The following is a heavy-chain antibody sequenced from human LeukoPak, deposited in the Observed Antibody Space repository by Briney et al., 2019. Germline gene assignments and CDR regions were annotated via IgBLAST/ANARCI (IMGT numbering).Heavy chain of an antibody. D-gene: IGHD2-15*01. V-gene: IGHV3-30*18. CDR3: AKARRSQGIDY. CDR2: ISYDGSNK. J-gene: IGHJ4*02. Sequence: PGGSLRLSCAASGFTFSSYGMHWVRQAPGKGLEWVAVISYDGSNKYYADSVKGRFTISRDNSKNTLYLQMNSLRAEDTAVYYCAKARRSQGIDYGGQGTLVTVSS. CDR1: GFTFSSYG.